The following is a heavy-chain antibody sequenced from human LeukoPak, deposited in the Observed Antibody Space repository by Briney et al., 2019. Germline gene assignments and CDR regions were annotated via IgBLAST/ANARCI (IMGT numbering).Heavy chain of an antibody. CDR1: GGTFSSYA. J-gene: IGHJ5*02. V-gene: IGHV1-69*04. Sequence: GASVKVSCKASGGTFSSYAISWVRQAPGQGLEWMGRIIPILGIANYAQKFQGRVTITADKSTSTAYMELSSLRSEDTAVYYCATSLTYYYDSSGQSRAYNWFDPWGQGTLVPSPQ. CDR3: ATSLTYYYDSSGQSRAYNWFDP. D-gene: IGHD3-22*01. CDR2: IIPILGIA.